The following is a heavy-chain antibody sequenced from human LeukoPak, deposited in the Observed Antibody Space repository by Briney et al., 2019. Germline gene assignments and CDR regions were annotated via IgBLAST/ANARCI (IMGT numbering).Heavy chain of an antibody. CDR3: ARDAAMTYRGYFDI. CDR1: GFTVSSNY. CDR2: ISSSSGNI. D-gene: IGHD6-25*01. V-gene: IGHV3-48*01. J-gene: IGHJ2*01. Sequence: GGSLRLSCAASGFTVSSNYMSWVRQAPGKGLEWVSYISSSSGNIYYADSVKGRFTISRDNAKNSLYMQMNSLRAEDTAVYYCARDAAMTYRGYFDIWGRGTLVTVSS.